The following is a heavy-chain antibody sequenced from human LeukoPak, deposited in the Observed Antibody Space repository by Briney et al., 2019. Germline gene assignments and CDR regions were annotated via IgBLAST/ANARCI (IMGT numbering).Heavy chain of an antibody. D-gene: IGHD3-3*01. J-gene: IGHJ4*02. CDR2: IIPIFGIA. Sequence: GSSVKVSCKASGGTFSSYAISWVRQAPGQGLEWMGRIIPIFGIANYAQKFQGRVTITADKSTSTAHMELSSLRSEDTAVYYCAREGLFGVVTREYFDYWGQGTLVTVSS. V-gene: IGHV1-69*04. CDR1: GGTFSSYA. CDR3: AREGLFGVVTREYFDY.